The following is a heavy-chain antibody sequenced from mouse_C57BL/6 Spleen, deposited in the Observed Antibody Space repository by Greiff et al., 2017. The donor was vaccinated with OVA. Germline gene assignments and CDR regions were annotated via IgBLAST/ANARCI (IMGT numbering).Heavy chain of an antibody. CDR3: ARQTTVDWYFDV. D-gene: IGHD1-1*01. CDR2: ISNGGGST. V-gene: IGHV5-12*01. J-gene: IGHJ1*03. Sequence: EVQLVESGGGLVQPGGSLKLSCAASGFTFSDYYMYWVRQTPEKRLEWVAYISNGGGSTYYPDTVKGRFTISRDNAKNTLYLQMSRLKSEDTAMYYCARQTTVDWYFDVWGTGTTVTVSS. CDR1: GFTFSDYY.